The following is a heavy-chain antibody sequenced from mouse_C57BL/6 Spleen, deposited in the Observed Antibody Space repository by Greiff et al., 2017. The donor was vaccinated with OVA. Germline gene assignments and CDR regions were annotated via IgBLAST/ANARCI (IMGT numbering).Heavy chain of an antibody. CDR1: GFSLTSSG. J-gene: IGHJ1*03. Sequence: VKLVESGPGLVAPSQSLSITCTVSGFSLTSSGVSWVRQPPGKGLEWLGVIWGDGSTNYHSAPISRLSISKDNSKSQVFLKLNSLQADDTATDYCAKPTGTGWYFDVWGTGTTVTVAS. D-gene: IGHD4-1*01. CDR2: IWGDGST. CDR3: AKPTGTGWYFDV. V-gene: IGHV2-3*01.